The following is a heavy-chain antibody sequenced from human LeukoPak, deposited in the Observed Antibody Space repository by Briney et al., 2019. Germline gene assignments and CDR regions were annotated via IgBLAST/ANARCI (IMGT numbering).Heavy chain of an antibody. Sequence: ASVKVSCKASGYSFTGHYMHWVRQAPGQGLEWMGWINPNSGGTNYAQKFQGRVTMTRDTSISTAYMELSRLRSDDTAVYYCARRQGPTGDRSDWFDPWGQGTLVTVSS. D-gene: IGHD7-27*01. V-gene: IGHV1-2*02. CDR3: ARRQGPTGDRSDWFDP. CDR2: INPNSGGT. J-gene: IGHJ5*02. CDR1: GYSFTGHY.